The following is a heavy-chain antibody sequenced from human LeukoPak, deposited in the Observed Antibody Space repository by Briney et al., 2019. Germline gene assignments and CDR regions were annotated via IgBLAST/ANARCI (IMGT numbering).Heavy chain of an antibody. CDR3: TGNYYGSGSYADFDY. D-gene: IGHD3-10*01. Sequence: GSLRLSCAASGFTFSGSALHWVRQASGKGLEGVGRIRSTANGYATAYAASVKGRFTISRDDSKNTAYLQMDSLKTEDTAVYYCTGNYYGSGSYADFDYWGQGTLVTVSS. V-gene: IGHV3-73*01. CDR1: GFTFSGSA. CDR2: IRSTANGYAT. J-gene: IGHJ4*02.